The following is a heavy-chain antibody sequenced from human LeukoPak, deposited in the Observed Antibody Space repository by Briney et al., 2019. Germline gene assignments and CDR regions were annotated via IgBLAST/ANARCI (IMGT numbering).Heavy chain of an antibody. CDR2: ISTYNGNT. D-gene: IGHD1-14*01. Sequence: ASVKVSCKASGYTFTSYGFNWVRQAPGQGLEWMGWISTYNGNTNYAQKFQGRVTMTTDTSTRTDYMELRSLTSDDPAVHYCARDPDHDDAFDIWGQGTMVTVSS. J-gene: IGHJ3*02. CDR3: ARDPDHDDAFDI. CDR1: GYTFTSYG. V-gene: IGHV1-18*01.